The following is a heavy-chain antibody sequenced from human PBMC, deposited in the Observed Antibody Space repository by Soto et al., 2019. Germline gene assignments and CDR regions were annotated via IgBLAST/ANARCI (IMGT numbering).Heavy chain of an antibody. CDR3: AREYCGGDCYLYNWFDP. CDR2: IIPIFGTA. D-gene: IGHD2-21*02. J-gene: IGHJ5*02. Sequence: GASVKVSCKASGGTFSSYAISWVRQAPGQGLEWMGGIIPIFGTANYAQKFQGRVTITADESTSTAYMELSSLRSEDTAVYYCAREYCGGDCYLYNWFDPWGQGTLVTVSS. CDR1: GGTFSSYA. V-gene: IGHV1-69*13.